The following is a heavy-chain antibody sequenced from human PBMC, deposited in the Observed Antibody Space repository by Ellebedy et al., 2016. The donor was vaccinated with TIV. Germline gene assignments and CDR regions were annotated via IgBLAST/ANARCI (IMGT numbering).Heavy chain of an antibody. CDR3: ARGWQTAVSPWAH. D-gene: IGHD6-13*01. Sequence: SETLSLXXAVYGGSFSGYYWSWIRQPPGKGLEWIGEINHSGSTYYNPSLRSRVTISLDTSKNQLSLRLSSVTAADTAVYYCARGWQTAVSPWAHWGQGTLVTVSS. J-gene: IGHJ4*02. V-gene: IGHV4-34*01. CDR2: INHSGST. CDR1: GGSFSGYY.